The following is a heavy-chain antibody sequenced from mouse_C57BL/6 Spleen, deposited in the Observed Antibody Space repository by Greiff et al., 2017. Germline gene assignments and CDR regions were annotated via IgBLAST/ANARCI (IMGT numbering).Heavy chain of an antibody. Sequence: EVQLVESGGGLVKPGGSLTLSCAASGFTFSDYGMHWVRQAPEKGLEWVAYISSGSSTIYYADTVKGRFTISRDNAKNTLFLQMTSLRSEDTAMYYCARKYYYGSSYYFDVWGTGTTVTVSS. V-gene: IGHV5-17*01. CDR2: ISSGSSTI. CDR3: ARKYYYGSSYYFDV. D-gene: IGHD1-1*01. CDR1: GFTFSDYG. J-gene: IGHJ1*03.